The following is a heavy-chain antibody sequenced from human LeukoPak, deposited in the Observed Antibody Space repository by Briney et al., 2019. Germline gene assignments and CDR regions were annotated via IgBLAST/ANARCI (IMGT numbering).Heavy chain of an antibody. J-gene: IGHJ4*02. D-gene: IGHD2-2*01. CDR2: ISSSGSTI. Sequence: PGGSLRLSCAASGFTFSDYYMSWIRQAPGKGLEWVLYISSSGSTIYYADSVKGRFTISRDNAKNSLYLQMNSLRAEDTAVYYCARESYCSSTSCYGGDYWGQGTLVTVSS. CDR1: GFTFSDYY. CDR3: ARESYCSSTSCYGGDY. V-gene: IGHV3-11*01.